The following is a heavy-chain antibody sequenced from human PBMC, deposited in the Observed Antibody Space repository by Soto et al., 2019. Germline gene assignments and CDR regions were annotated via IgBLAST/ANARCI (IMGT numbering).Heavy chain of an antibody. CDR3: ARWAGNIARASSSWFGGPFDY. CDR1: GGTFSSYA. D-gene: IGHD6-13*01. J-gene: IGHJ4*01. CDR2: IIPIFGTT. Sequence: QVQLLQSGAEVKKPGSSVKVSCKPSGGTFSSYAFNWVRQAPGEGLEWMGGIIPIFGTTNFAQNFQGRVTITADKSTSTVHMELRSLRSEDTAIYNCARWAGNIARASSSWFGGPFDYWGQGTLVSVSS. V-gene: IGHV1-69*06.